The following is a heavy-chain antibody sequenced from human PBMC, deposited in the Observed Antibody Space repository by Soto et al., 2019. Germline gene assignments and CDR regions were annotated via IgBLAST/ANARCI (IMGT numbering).Heavy chain of an antibody. V-gene: IGHV4-34*01. CDR1: GGSFSGYY. CDR2: INHSGST. J-gene: IGHJ4*02. D-gene: IGHD3-10*01. Sequence: QVQLQQWGAGLLKPSETLSLTCAVYGGSFSGYYWSWVRQPPGKGLECIGEINHSGSTNYNPSLKSRVTISVDTSKNQFSLKLSSVTAADTAVYYCARGLRTAMVRSPSWGQGTLVTVSS. CDR3: ARGLRTAMVRSPS.